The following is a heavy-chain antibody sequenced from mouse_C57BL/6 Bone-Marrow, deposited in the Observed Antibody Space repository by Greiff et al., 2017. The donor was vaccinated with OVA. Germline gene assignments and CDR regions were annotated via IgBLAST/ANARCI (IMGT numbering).Heavy chain of an antibody. CDR1: GYTFTRYW. CDR3: ARITTVPD. Sequence: QVQLQQPGAELVKPGASVKLSCKASGYTFTRYWMQWVKQRPGQGLEWIGEIDPSDSYTNYNQKFKGKATLTVDTSSSTAYMQLSSLTSEDSAVYYCARITTVPDWGKGTTLTVYS. V-gene: IGHV1-50*01. CDR2: IDPSDSYT. D-gene: IGHD1-1*01. J-gene: IGHJ2*01.